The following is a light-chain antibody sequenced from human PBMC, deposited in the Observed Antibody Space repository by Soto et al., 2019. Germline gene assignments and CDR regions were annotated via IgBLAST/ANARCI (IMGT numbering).Light chain of an antibody. CDR3: QQCGTSRWT. V-gene: IGKV3-20*01. Sequence: EIVLTQSPGTLSLSPGERATLSCRAGQSISSSYLAWYQQKPGQAPRLLIYGASSRATGIPDRFSGSGSGTDFTLTISRLEPEDFAVYYCQQCGTSRWTFGQGTKVEIK. CDR2: GAS. J-gene: IGKJ1*01. CDR1: QSISSSY.